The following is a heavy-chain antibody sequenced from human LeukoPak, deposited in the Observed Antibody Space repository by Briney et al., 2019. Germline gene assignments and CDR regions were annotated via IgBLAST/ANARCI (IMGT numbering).Heavy chain of an antibody. CDR3: ADIVRAYYYMDV. V-gene: IGHV4-39*07. J-gene: IGHJ6*03. D-gene: IGHD2-15*01. Sequence: SETLSLTCTVSGGSISSSSYYWGWIRQPPGKGLEWIGSIYYSGSTYYNPSLKSRVTISVDTSKNQFSLKLSPVTAADTAVYYCADIVRAYYYMDVWGKGTTVTVSS. CDR1: GGSISSSSYY. CDR2: IYYSGST.